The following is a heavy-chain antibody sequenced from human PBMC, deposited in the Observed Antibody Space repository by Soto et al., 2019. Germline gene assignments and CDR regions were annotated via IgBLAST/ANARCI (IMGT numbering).Heavy chain of an antibody. J-gene: IGHJ4*02. V-gene: IGHV1-58*01. CDR3: AALPSYSSSSYSDY. CDR2: IVVGSGNT. Sequence: GASVKVSCTASGFTFTSSAVHWVRQARGQRLEWIGWIVVGSGNTNYAQKFQERVTITRDMSTSTAYMELSSLRSEDTAVYYCAALPSYSSSSYSDYWGQGTLVTVSS. D-gene: IGHD6-13*01. CDR1: GFTFTSSA.